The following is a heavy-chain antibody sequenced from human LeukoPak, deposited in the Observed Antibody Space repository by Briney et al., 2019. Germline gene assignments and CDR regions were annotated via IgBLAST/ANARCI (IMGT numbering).Heavy chain of an antibody. CDR3: ARLHPLADY. CDR2: IYHSGST. J-gene: IGHJ4*02. Sequence: PSETLSLTCTVSGYSISSGYYWGWIRQPPGKGLEWIGSIYHSGSTYYNPSLKSRVTISVDTSKNQFSLKLSSVTAADTAVYYCARLHPLADYWGQGTLVTVSS. V-gene: IGHV4-38-2*02. D-gene: IGHD6-13*01. CDR1: GYSISSGYY.